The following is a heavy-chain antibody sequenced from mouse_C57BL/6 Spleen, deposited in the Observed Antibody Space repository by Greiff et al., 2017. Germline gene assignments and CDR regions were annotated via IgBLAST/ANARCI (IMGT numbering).Heavy chain of an antibody. CDR3: ARHEERYGYGYYAMDY. CDR1: GYTFTEYT. CDR2: FYPGSGSI. J-gene: IGHJ4*01. Sequence: QVQLQQSGAELVKPGASVKLSCKASGYTFTEYTIHWVKQRSGQGLEWIGWFYPGSGSIKYNEKFKDKATLTADKSSSTAYMELSRLTSEDSAVYFGARHEERYGYGYYAMDYWGQGTSVTVSS. V-gene: IGHV1-62-2*01. D-gene: IGHD2-2*01.